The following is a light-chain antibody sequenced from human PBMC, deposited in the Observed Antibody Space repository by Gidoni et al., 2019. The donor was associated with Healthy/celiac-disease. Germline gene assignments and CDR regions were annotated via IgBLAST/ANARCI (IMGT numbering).Light chain of an antibody. Sequence: DIQMTQSPSTLSASVGDRVTITCRASQSISSWLAWYQQKPGKAPKLLIYKASTLESGVPSRFSGSGSGTEVTLTISSLQPDDFATYYCQQNSSYPWTFGQGTKVEIK. V-gene: IGKV1-5*03. CDR2: KAS. CDR1: QSISSW. J-gene: IGKJ1*01. CDR3: QQNSSYPWT.